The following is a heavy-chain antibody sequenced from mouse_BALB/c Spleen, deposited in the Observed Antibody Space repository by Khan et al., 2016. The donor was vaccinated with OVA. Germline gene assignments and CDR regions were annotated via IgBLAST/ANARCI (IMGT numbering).Heavy chain of an antibody. CDR2: IWAGGST. D-gene: IGHD6-1*01. CDR3: ARNRVPDYFDY. Sequence: QVQLKQSGPGLVAPSQSLSITCTVTGFSLTSYAIHWIRQPPGKGLEWLGVIWAGGSTNYTSALMSRLSISKDNSKSQVFLKMNSLQTHDTAIYYCARNRVPDYFDYWGQGTTLTVSS. J-gene: IGHJ2*01. CDR1: GFSLTSYA. V-gene: IGHV2-9*02.